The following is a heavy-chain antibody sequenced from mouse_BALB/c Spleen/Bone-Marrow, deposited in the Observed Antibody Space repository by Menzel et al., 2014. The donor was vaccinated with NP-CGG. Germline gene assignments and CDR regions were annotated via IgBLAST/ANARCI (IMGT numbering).Heavy chain of an antibody. CDR2: IRNKANGYTT. Sequence: DVHLVESGGGLVQPGGFLILSCATSGFTFTDHYVSWVRQPPGKALEWLGFIRNKANGYTTEYSASVKGRFTISRDNSQSIVYLQMNTLRAEDSATYYCARDYSYYFDYWGQGTTLTVSS. D-gene: IGHD2-1*01. CDR3: ARDYSYYFDY. J-gene: IGHJ2*01. V-gene: IGHV7-3*02. CDR1: GFTFTDHY.